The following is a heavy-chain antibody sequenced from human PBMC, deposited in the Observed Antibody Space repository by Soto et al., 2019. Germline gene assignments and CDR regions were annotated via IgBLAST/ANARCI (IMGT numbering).Heavy chain of an antibody. V-gene: IGHV3-23*01. CDR1: GFTFSDYA. CDR3: AKGDGRIVPRHFDY. J-gene: IGHJ4*02. Sequence: GGSLRLSCAASGFTFSDYAMIWVRRAPGKGLEWVSSISSGGGSPYYADSVKGRFTISRNNSKNTLFLQMNSLRAEDTAVYYCAKGDGRIVPRHFDYWGQGTLVTVSS. D-gene: IGHD1-26*01. CDR2: ISSGGGSP.